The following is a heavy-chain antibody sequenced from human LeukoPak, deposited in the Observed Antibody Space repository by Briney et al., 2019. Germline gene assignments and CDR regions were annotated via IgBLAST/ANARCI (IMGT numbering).Heavy chain of an antibody. CDR3: ARDIAVVMGFDY. V-gene: IGHV4-4*07. Sequence: SETLSFTCTVSGGSISSYYWSWIRQPAGKGLEWIGRIYTSGSTNYNPSLKSRVTMSVDTSKNQFSLKLSSVTAADTAVCYCARDIAVVMGFDYWGQGTLVTVSS. J-gene: IGHJ4*02. D-gene: IGHD3-3*01. CDR1: GGSISSYY. CDR2: IYTSGST.